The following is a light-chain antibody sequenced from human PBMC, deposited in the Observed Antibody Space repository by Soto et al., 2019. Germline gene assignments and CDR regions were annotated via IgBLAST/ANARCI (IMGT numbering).Light chain of an antibody. CDR3: EPYSSSART. J-gene: IGKJ5*01. CDR2: GAS. Sequence: RATLSGRPSQSVSSGYLAWYQQKPGQAPRLLIYGASNRATGIPDRFSCSGSGADYTRMSCRLEREDVLVNYEEPYSSSARTFGQGTRVEIK. V-gene: IGKV3-20*01. CDR1: QSVSSGY.